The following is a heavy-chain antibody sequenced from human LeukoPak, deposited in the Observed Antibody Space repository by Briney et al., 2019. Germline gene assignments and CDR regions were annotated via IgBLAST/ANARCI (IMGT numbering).Heavy chain of an antibody. V-gene: IGHV4-59*01. CDR1: GGSISNYY. J-gene: IGHJ4*02. D-gene: IGHD5-12*01. Sequence: KPSETLSLSCTVSGGSISNYYWNWLRQPPGKGLVWIGYIYYSGSTNYNPSLKSRVTMSLDTSKNQFSLRLTSVTAADTAVYYCARGFDSKSTYFDYWGQGTLVTVSS. CDR3: ARGFDSKSTYFDY. CDR2: IYYSGST.